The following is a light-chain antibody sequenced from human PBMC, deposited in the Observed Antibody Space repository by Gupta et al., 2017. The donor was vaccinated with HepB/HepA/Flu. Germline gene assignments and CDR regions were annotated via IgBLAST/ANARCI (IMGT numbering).Light chain of an antibody. Sequence: DIVMTQSPDYLAVFLGERATIDCKSSQSVLYSSNNKNYLAWYQQKPGQPPKLLIYWASTRESGVPDRFSSSGSGTDFTLTISSLQAEDVAVYYCQQYYSTWTFGQGTKVEIK. J-gene: IGKJ1*01. V-gene: IGKV4-1*01. CDR1: QSVLYSSNNKNY. CDR2: WAS. CDR3: QQYYSTWT.